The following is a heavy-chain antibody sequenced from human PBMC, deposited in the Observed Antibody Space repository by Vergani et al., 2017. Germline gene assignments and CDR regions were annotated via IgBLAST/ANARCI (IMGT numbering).Heavy chain of an antibody. Sequence: QVQLVESGGGVVQPGRSLRLSCAASGFTFSTYAMHWVRQAPGKGLQWVAAIWYDGSKTNYADSVKGRFTISRDSSKNTLFLQLNSLRDEDTAVYYCAREGTGGTLGRYMDVWGKGTTVTVS. J-gene: IGHJ6*03. CDR1: GFTFSTYA. V-gene: IGHV3-33*08. CDR3: AREGTGGTLGRYMDV. D-gene: IGHD3/OR15-3a*01. CDR2: IWYDGSKT.